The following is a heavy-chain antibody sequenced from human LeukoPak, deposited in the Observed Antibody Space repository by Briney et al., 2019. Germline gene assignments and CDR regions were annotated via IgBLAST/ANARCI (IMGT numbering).Heavy chain of an antibody. CDR3: ATRGRARDY. CDR2: IYYSGST. J-gene: IGHJ4*02. V-gene: IGHV4-39*01. D-gene: IGHD3-10*01. Sequence: SETLSLTCTVSGASISSSSYYWAWIRQPPGKGLEWIGSIYYSGSTYYNPSLKSRVTISVDTSKNQFSLKLSSVTAADTAVYYCATRGRARDYWGQGTLVTVS. CDR1: GASISSSSYY.